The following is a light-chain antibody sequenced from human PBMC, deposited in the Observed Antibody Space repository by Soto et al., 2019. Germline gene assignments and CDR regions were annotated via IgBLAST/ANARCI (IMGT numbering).Light chain of an antibody. CDR2: GAS. CDR1: QSVSSSY. J-gene: IGKJ1*01. V-gene: IGKV3-20*01. Sequence: EIVLTQSPGTLSLSPGERATLSCRASQSVSSSYLAWYQQKPGQAPRLLIYGASSRATGIRDRFSGSGSGTDFTLTISRLEPEDFAVYYCQQYNNWPPGTFGQGTKVDIK. CDR3: QQYNNWPPGT.